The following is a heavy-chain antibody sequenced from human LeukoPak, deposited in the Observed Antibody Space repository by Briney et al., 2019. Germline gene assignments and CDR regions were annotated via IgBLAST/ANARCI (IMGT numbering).Heavy chain of an antibody. CDR1: GYTFTSYD. CDR3: ARVKTLLEWLPHYYYYYMDV. CDR2: MNPNSGNT. Sequence: GASVKVSCKASGYTFTSYDINWVRQATGQGLEWMGWMNPNSGNTGYAQKFQGRVTVTRNTSISTAYMELSSLRSEDTAVYYCARVKTLLEWLPHYYYYYMDVWGKGTTVTVSS. J-gene: IGHJ6*03. D-gene: IGHD3-3*01. V-gene: IGHV1-8*01.